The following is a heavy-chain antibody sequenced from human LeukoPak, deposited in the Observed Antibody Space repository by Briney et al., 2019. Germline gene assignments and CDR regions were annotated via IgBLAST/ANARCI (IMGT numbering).Heavy chain of an antibody. D-gene: IGHD4-17*01. CDR2: ICSGGST. J-gene: IGHJ3*02. V-gene: IGHV3-53*01. Sequence: GGSLSLSCAASGFTVSSNYMSWVRQAPGKGLEWVSVICSGGSTYYADSVKGRFTISRDNSKNTLYLQMNSLRAEDTAVYYCASATVTNVSGAFDTWGEGTMVTVSS. CDR3: ASATVTNVSGAFDT. CDR1: GFTVSSNY.